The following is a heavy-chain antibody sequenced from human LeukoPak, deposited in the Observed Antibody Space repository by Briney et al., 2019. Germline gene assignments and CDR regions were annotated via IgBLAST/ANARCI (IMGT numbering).Heavy chain of an antibody. V-gene: IGHV4-39*01. CDR2: VYYSGTT. D-gene: IGHD4-23*01. CDR1: GGSTSSSDHW. J-gene: IGHJ4*02. Sequence: SETLPLTCSVSGGSTSSSDHWWGCIRQPPGKGLEWIGSVYYSGTTHYNPSLKSRVTISIDTSKNQFSLKLTSLTAADTALYYCARQVGTGRWSFDYWGQGSLVTVSS. CDR3: ARQVGTGRWSFDY.